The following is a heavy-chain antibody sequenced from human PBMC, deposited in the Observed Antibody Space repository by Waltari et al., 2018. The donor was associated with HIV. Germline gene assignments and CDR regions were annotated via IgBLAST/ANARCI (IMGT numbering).Heavy chain of an antibody. D-gene: IGHD5-12*01. CDR2: IYPGDSDT. Sequence: EVQLVPSGAEVNKPGESLKISCKASGYSFSTYWIAWVRKMRGKGLEWRGIIYPGDSDTRYSPSFQGQVTISADKSISTAYLHWSSLKASDSAMYYCARQLTGLPASWGQGTLVIVSS. V-gene: IGHV5-51*01. CDR3: ARQLTGLPAS. J-gene: IGHJ5*02. CDR1: GYSFSTYW.